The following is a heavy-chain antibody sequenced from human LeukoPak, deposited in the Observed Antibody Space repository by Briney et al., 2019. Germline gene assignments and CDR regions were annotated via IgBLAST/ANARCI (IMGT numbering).Heavy chain of an antibody. Sequence: PSETLSLTCAVYGGSFSGYYWSWIRQPPRKGLEWIGEINHSGSTNYNPSLKSRVTISVDTSKNQFSLKLSSVTAADTAVYYCARVIAAAGMLGSFYYYGMDVWGQGTTVTVSS. D-gene: IGHD6-13*01. V-gene: IGHV4-34*01. J-gene: IGHJ6*02. CDR1: GGSFSGYY. CDR2: INHSGST. CDR3: ARVIAAAGMLGSFYYYGMDV.